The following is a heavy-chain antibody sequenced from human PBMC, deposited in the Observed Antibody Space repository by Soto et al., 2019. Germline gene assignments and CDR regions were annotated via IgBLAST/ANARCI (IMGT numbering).Heavy chain of an antibody. CDR1: GGSISSGDYY. CDR2: IYYSGST. CDR3: ARGTAFWSDPRSNWFDP. J-gene: IGHJ5*02. D-gene: IGHD3-3*01. V-gene: IGHV4-30-4*01. Sequence: SETLSLTCTVSGGSISSGDYYWSWIRQPPGKGLEWIGYIYYSGSTYYNPSLKSRVTISVDTSKNQFSLKLSSVTAADTAVYYCARGTAFWSDPRSNWFDPWGQGTLVTVSS.